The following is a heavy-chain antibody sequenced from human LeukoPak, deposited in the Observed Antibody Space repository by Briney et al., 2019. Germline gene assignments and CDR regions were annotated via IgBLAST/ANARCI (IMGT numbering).Heavy chain of an antibody. CDR2: ISSNGGSI. D-gene: IGHD2-15*01. V-gene: IGHV3-64D*06. Sequence: GGSLRLSCSASGFTFSSYAMHWVRQAPGKGLEYVSVISSNGGSIYYADSVKGRFTISRDNSKNTLYLQMSSLRAEDTAVYYCVKAFRYCSGGSCQDYWGQGTLATVSS. CDR1: GFTFSSYA. CDR3: VKAFRYCSGGSCQDY. J-gene: IGHJ4*02.